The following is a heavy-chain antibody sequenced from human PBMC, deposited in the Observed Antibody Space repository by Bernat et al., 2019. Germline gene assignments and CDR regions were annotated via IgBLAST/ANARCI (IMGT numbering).Heavy chain of an antibody. CDR2: IIPIFGTA. Sequence: QVQLVQSGAEVQKPGSPVKVSCKASGDTFSSYVISWVRQAPGQGLEWMGGIIPIFGTANYAQKFQGRVTITADESTSTAYMELSSLRSEDTAVYYCARGRAGAAPWDAFDMWGQGTIFIFS. CDR3: ARGRAGAAPWDAFDM. CDR1: GDTFSSYV. J-gene: IGHJ3*02. V-gene: IGHV1-69*01. D-gene: IGHD6-19*01.